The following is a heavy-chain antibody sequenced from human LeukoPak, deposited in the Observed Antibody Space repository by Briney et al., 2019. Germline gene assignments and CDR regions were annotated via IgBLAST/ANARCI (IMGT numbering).Heavy chain of an antibody. CDR3: ASYSGSYYGFDY. D-gene: IGHD1-26*01. CDR1: GFTFSSYW. J-gene: IGHJ4*02. CDR2: INSDGSST. Sequence: PGGSLRLSCAASGFTFSSYWMYWVRQAPGKGLVWVSRINSDGSSTSYADSVKGRFTISRDNAKNTLYLQMNSLRAEDTAVYYCASYSGSYYGFDYWGQGTLVTVSS. V-gene: IGHV3-74*01.